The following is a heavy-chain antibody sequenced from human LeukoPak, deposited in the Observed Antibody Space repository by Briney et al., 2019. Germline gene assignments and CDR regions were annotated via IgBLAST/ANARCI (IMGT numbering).Heavy chain of an antibody. CDR3: ARTEVAYPLSPMF. D-gene: IGHD2-15*01. CDR2: INHSGST. Sequence: PSETLSLTCAVYGGSFSEYYWKWIRQPPGKGLEWIGEINHSGSTNYNPSLKSRVTISEDTSKNQFSLNLTSVTAADTAVYYCARTEVAYPLSPMFWGQGTLVTVSS. CDR1: GGSFSEYY. J-gene: IGHJ4*02. V-gene: IGHV4-34*01.